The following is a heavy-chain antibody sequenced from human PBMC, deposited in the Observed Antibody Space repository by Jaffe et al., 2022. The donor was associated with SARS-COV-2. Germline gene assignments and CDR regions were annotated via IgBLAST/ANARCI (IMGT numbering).Heavy chain of an antibody. V-gene: IGHV4-59*11. CDR1: GASISPHY. Sequence: QVQLQESGPGLVKPSETLSLTCTVSGASISPHYWSWIRQPPGKRLEWIGYVHSSGSSNYNPSLRSRVTISVDTSKNQISLNLNSVTAADTAIYYCARGSTGQYYWGQGSLVTVSS. CDR2: VHSSGSS. CDR3: ARGSTGQYY. D-gene: IGHD2-8*02. J-gene: IGHJ4*02.